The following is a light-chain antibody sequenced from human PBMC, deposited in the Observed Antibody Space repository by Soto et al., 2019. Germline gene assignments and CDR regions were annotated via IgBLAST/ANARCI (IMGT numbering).Light chain of an antibody. CDR3: QQYGSSPRT. V-gene: IGKV3-20*01. J-gene: IGKJ1*01. CDR1: QSVRNNY. CDR2: GAS. Sequence: EIVLTQSPGTLSLSPGERATLSCRASQSVRNNYLAWYQQRPGQAPRLPIYGASSRATGIPDRFSGSGSGTDFTLTIGRLEPEDFAVYYCQQYGSSPRTFGQGTKVEIK.